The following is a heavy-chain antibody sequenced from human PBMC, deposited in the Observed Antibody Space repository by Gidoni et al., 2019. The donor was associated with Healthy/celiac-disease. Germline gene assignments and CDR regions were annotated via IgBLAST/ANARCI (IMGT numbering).Heavy chain of an antibody. V-gene: IGHV4-59*01. Sequence: QVQLQESGPGLVKPSETLSLTCTVSGGSISSYYWSWIRQPPGKGLEWIGYIYYSGSTNYNPSLKSRVTISVDTSKNQFSLKLSSVTAADTAVYYCARGGRDIAVATHEEEYFQHWGQGTLVTVSS. CDR2: IYYSGST. J-gene: IGHJ1*01. CDR3: ARGGRDIAVATHEEEYFQH. CDR1: GGSISSYY. D-gene: IGHD6-19*01.